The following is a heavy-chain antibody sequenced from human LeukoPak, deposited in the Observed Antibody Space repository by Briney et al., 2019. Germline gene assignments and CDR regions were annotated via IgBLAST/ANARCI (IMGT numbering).Heavy chain of an antibody. Sequence: SQTLSLTCAVSGGSISSGGYSWSWIRQPPGKGLKWIGYIYHSGSTYYNPSLKSRVTISVDRSKNQFSLKLSSVTAADTAVYYCARALYGGARIDYWGQGTLVAVSS. CDR1: GGSISSGGYS. V-gene: IGHV4-30-2*01. J-gene: IGHJ4*02. CDR3: ARALYGGARIDY. CDR2: IYHSGST. D-gene: IGHD4-23*01.